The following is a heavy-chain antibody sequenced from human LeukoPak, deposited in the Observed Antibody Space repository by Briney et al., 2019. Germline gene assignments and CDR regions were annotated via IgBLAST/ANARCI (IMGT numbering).Heavy chain of an antibody. D-gene: IGHD3-22*01. V-gene: IGHV3-21*01. Sequence: GGSLRLSCAASGFTFSSYAMSWVRQAPGKGLEWVSSISSSSSYIYCADSVKGRFTISRDNAKNSLYLQMNSLRAEDTAVYYCARVSVVTAFDIWGQGTMVTVSS. J-gene: IGHJ3*02. CDR1: GFTFSSYA. CDR3: ARVSVVTAFDI. CDR2: ISSSSSYI.